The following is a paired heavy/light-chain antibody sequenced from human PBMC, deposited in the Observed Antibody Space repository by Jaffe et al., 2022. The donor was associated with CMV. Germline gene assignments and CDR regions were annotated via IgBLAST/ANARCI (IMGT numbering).Light chain of an antibody. J-gene: IGLJ1*01. Sequence: QSVLTQPPSVSAAPGQKVTISCSGSSSNIGNNYVSWYQQLPGTAPKLLIYDNNKRPSGIPDRFSGSKSGTSATLGITGLQTGDEADYYCGTWDSSLFYVFGTGTKVTVL. CDR3: GTWDSSLFYV. CDR2: DNN. CDR1: SSNIGNNY. V-gene: IGLV1-51*01.
Heavy chain of an antibody. CDR1: GFTFSSYA. CDR2: ISGSGGST. V-gene: IGHV3-23*01. CDR3: ATLAHYGDYVDYYYYYGMDV. D-gene: IGHD4-17*01. J-gene: IGHJ6*02. Sequence: EVQLLESGGGLVQPGGSLRLSCAASGFTFSSYAMSWVRQAPGKGLEWVSAISGSGGSTYYADSVKGRFTISRDNSKNTLYLQMNSLRAEDTAVYYCATLAHYGDYVDYYYYYGMDVWGQGTTVTVSS.